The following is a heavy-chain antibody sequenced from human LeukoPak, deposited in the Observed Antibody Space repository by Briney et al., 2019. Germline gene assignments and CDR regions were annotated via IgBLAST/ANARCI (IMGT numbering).Heavy chain of an antibody. V-gene: IGHV4-34*01. CDR1: GGPFSGYF. CDR3: ARRYYYNLGSFPFDF. J-gene: IGHJ4*02. Sequence: SETLSLTCAVSGGPFSGYFWSWIRQSPGKGLEWIGEIHNSGTTNYNPSLNSRVTISEDASKNQFYLNLSSVTAADTAVYYCARRYYYNLGSFPFDFWGQGTLVTVSS. CDR2: IHNSGTT. D-gene: IGHD3-10*01.